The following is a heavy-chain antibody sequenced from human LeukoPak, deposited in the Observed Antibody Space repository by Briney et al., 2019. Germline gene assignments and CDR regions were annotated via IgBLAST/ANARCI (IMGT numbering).Heavy chain of an antibody. V-gene: IGHV3-30*18. J-gene: IGHJ3*02. Sequence: GGSLRLSCAASEFTFSSYGMHWVRQAPGKGLEWVAVISYDGSNKYYADSVKGRFTISRDNSKNTLYLQMNSLRAEDTAVYYCAKDWYGTYYDPAIWGQGTMVTVSS. CDR3: AKDWYGTYYDPAI. D-gene: IGHD1-14*01. CDR1: EFTFSSYG. CDR2: ISYDGSNK.